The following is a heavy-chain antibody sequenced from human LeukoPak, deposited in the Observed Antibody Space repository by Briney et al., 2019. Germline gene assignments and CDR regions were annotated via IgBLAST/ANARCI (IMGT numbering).Heavy chain of an antibody. CDR1: GGSISSYY. V-gene: IGHV4-59*12. Sequence: SETLSLTCTVSGGSISSYYWSWIRQPPGKGLEWIGYIYYSGSTNYNPSLKSRVTISVDTSKNQFSLKLSSVTAADTAVYYCARDSIDSGSYIYWGQGTLVTVSS. D-gene: IGHD1-26*01. J-gene: IGHJ4*02. CDR2: IYYSGST. CDR3: ARDSIDSGSYIY.